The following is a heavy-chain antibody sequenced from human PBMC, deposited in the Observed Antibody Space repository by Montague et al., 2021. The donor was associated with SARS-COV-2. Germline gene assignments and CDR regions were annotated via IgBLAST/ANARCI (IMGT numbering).Heavy chain of an antibody. Sequence: SRRLSCAASGFPFSTFWMTLFRQVPGKGLEWVANIKQDGSEKYYLDSVKGRFTISRDNAKNSLYLQLDGLRAEDTAVYYCARGYDSSGYEYWGQGTLVTVSS. D-gene: IGHD3-22*01. V-gene: IGHV3-7*05. J-gene: IGHJ4*02. CDR3: ARGYDSSGYEY. CDR1: GFPFSTFW. CDR2: IKQDGSEK.